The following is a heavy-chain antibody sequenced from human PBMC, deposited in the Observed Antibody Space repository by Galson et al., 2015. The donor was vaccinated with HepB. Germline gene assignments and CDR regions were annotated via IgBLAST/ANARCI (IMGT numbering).Heavy chain of an antibody. Sequence: ETLSLTCAVYGGSFSGYYWSWIRQPPGKGLEWIGEINHSGSTNYNPSLKSRVTISVDTSKNQFSLKLSSVTAADTAVYYCARRLHYYGSGSCDYWGQGTLVTVSS. J-gene: IGHJ4*02. CDR1: GGSFSGYY. V-gene: IGHV4-34*01. D-gene: IGHD3-10*01. CDR2: INHSGST. CDR3: ARRLHYYGSGSCDY.